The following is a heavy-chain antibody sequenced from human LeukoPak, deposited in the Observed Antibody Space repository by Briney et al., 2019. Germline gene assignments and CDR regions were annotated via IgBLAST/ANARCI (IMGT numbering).Heavy chain of an antibody. D-gene: IGHD6-6*01. V-gene: IGHV1-2*02. CDR2: INPNSGGT. CDR1: GYTFTGYY. J-gene: IGHJ6*03. Sequence: ASVKVSCKASGYTFTGYYMHWVRQAPGQGLEWMGWINPNSGGTNYAQKFQGRVTMTRDTSISTAYMELSSLRSDDTAVYYCARSSSPTYYHFYYYMDVWGKGSTVTVSS. CDR3: ARSSSPTYYHFYYYMDV.